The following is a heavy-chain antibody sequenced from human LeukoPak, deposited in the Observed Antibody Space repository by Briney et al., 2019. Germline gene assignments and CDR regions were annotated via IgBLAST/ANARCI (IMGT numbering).Heavy chain of an antibody. CDR3: ARAPRDYGDYEFDY. CDR2: ISAYNGNT. D-gene: IGHD4-17*01. Sequence: GASVKVSCKAPGYTFTSYGISWVRQAPGQGLEWMGWISAYNGNTNYAQKLQGRVTMTTDTSTSTAYMELRSLRSDDTAVYYCARAPRDYGDYEFDYWGQGTPVTVSS. CDR1: GYTFTSYG. J-gene: IGHJ4*02. V-gene: IGHV1-18*01.